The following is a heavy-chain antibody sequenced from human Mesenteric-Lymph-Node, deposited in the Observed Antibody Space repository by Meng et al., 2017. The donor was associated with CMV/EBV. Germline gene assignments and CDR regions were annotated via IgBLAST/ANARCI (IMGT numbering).Heavy chain of an antibody. D-gene: IGHD2-8*01. Sequence: LSLPCAFSGGSIVNTNWWSWVRQSPGQGLQWIGEIYQSGATEYSPSLKGRVTIEVDKSKNQCSLNLTSVTAADTAIYYCTRGYSTSFYWGQGALVTVSS. J-gene: IGHJ4*02. CDR3: TRGYSTSFY. CDR2: IYQSGAT. CDR1: GGSIVNTNW. V-gene: IGHV4-4*02.